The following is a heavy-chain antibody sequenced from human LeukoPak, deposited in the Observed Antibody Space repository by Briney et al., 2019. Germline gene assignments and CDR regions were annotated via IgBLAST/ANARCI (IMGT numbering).Heavy chain of an antibody. J-gene: IGHJ5*02. CDR2: INSYTEDT. CDR3: ARLEQQLILWFDP. CDR1: GYILTDYG. V-gene: IGHV1-18*01. Sequence: ASVKVSCKASGYILTDYGITWVRQAPRQGLEWMGWINSYTEDTDYAQKFQGRVTMTIDTSTSTAYMELSSLTSADTAVYYCARLEQQLILWFDPWGQGTLVTVSS. D-gene: IGHD6-13*01.